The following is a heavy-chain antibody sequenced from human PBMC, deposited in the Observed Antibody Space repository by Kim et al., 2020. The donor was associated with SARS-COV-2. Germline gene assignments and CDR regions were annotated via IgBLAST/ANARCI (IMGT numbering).Heavy chain of an antibody. CDR2: INSGGSAI. V-gene: IGHV3-11*04. Sequence: PEKGMQWIAYINSGGSAIYYADSTKGRFTISRDSAKNSLFLQMNSLRDDDTAVYYCAKMTWGSAHMFDYWGRGTLVTVSS. D-gene: IGHD3-16*01. CDR3: AKMTWGSAHMFDY. J-gene: IGHJ4*02.